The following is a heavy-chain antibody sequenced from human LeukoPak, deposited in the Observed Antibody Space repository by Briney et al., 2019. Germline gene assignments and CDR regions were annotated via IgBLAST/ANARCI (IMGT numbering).Heavy chain of an antibody. Sequence: SETLSLTCTFSGASISNYYWSWIRQPPARGLEWIGYIYYSGSTNYNPSLKSRVTISVDTSKNQFSLRLSSVTAADTAVYYCAAECSSGFDYWGQGTLVTGSS. J-gene: IGHJ4*02. CDR3: AAECSSGFDY. D-gene: IGHD6-19*01. V-gene: IGHV4-59*01. CDR2: IYYSGST. CDR1: GASISNYY.